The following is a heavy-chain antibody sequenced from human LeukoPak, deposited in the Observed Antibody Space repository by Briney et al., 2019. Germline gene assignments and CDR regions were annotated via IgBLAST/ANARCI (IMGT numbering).Heavy chain of an antibody. J-gene: IGHJ5*02. V-gene: IGHV4-59*10. D-gene: IGHD6-13*01. CDR2: IYTSGST. CDR3: ASAYWGAAGPNWFDP. Sequence: SETLSLTCAVYDGSFSGYYWSWIRQPAGKGLEWIGRIYTSGSTDYNPSLKSRVTMSVDTSKNQFSLKLSSVTAADTAVYYCASAYWGAAGPNWFDPWGQGTLVTVSS. CDR1: DGSFSGYY.